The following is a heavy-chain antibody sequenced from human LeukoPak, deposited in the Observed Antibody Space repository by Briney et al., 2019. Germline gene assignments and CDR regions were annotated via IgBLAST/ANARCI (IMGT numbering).Heavy chain of an antibody. CDR3: ARVDGGEWYYFDY. Sequence: ASVKVSCKASGYTFTRYYMHWVRQAPGQGLEWMGWINPNNGGTNYAQKFQGRVTMTLDTSISTGYMELSRLRSDDTAIYFCARVDGGEWYYFDYWGQGTLVTVFS. CDR1: GYTFTRYY. V-gene: IGHV1-2*02. D-gene: IGHD2-8*02. J-gene: IGHJ4*02. CDR2: INPNNGGT.